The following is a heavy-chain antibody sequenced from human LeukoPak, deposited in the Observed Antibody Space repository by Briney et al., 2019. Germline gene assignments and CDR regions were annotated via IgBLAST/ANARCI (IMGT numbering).Heavy chain of an antibody. Sequence: ASVKVSCKASGGTFSSYAISWVRQAPGQGLEWMERIIPILGIANYAQKFQGRVTITADKSTSTAYMELSSLRSEDTAVYYCAVQGAGRRATDFDYWGQGTLVTVSS. CDR2: IIPILGIA. D-gene: IGHD1-26*01. CDR1: GGTFSSYA. V-gene: IGHV1-69*04. J-gene: IGHJ4*02. CDR3: AVQGAGRRATDFDY.